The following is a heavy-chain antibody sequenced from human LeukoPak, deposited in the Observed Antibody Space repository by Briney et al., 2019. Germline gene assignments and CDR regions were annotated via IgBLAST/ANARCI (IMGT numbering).Heavy chain of an antibody. D-gene: IGHD1-26*01. CDR2: ISYDGSNK. J-gene: IGHJ5*02. CDR1: GFTFSSYA. Sequence: GGSLRLSCAASGFTFSSYAMHWVRQAPGKGLEWVAVISYDGSNKYYADSVKGRFTISRDNSKNTLYLQMNSLRAEDTAVYYCARDSRQSGSYYLNCWFDPWGQGTLVTVSS. CDR3: ARDSRQSGSYYLNCWFDP. V-gene: IGHV3-30*04.